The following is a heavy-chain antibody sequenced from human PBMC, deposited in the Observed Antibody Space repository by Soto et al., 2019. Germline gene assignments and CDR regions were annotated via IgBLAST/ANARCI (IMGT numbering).Heavy chain of an antibody. Sequence: EGSLRRSCAASGFTFSSYAMSWVRQAPGKGLEWVSAISGSGGSTYYADSVKGRFTISRDNSKNTLYLQMNSLRAEDTAVYYCAKSAYYDFWSGYYFGYWGQGTMVTVSS. CDR1: GFTFSSYA. V-gene: IGHV3-23*01. CDR2: ISGSGGST. CDR3: AKSAYYDFWSGYYFGY. J-gene: IGHJ4*02. D-gene: IGHD3-3*01.